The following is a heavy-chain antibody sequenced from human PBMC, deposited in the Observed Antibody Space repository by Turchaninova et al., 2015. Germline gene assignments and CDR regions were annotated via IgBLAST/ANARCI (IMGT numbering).Heavy chain of an antibody. V-gene: IGHV2-5*02. Sequence: QITLKESGPTLVKPTQTLTLTCTFSGFSLSTSGVGVVLIRQPPGKALAWLSLIYWDEDKRYNPSLKSRLTITKDTSKNQVVITMTNMDPVDTATYYCAHRMGYCSSTSCYAAGPDAFDIWGQGTMVTVSS. D-gene: IGHD2-2*01. CDR2: IYWDEDK. J-gene: IGHJ3*02. CDR3: AHRMGYCSSTSCYAAGPDAFDI. CDR1: GFSLSTSGVG.